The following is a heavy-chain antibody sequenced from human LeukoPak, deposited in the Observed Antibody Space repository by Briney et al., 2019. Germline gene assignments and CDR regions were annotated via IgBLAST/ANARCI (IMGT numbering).Heavy chain of an antibody. Sequence: PGGSLRLSCAASGFTFSSYDMHWVRHATGKGLEWVSAIGTAGDTYYPGSVKGRFTISRENAKNSLYLQMNSLRAGDTAVYYCARGIVGATWPLDYWGQGTLVTVSS. CDR2: IGTAGDT. CDR3: ARGIVGATWPLDY. CDR1: GFTFSSYD. D-gene: IGHD1-26*01. J-gene: IGHJ4*02. V-gene: IGHV3-13*01.